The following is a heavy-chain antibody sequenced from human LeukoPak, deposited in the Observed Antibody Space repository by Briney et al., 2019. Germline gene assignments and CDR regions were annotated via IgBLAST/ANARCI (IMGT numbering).Heavy chain of an antibody. J-gene: IGHJ4*02. CDR3: AKVGRGWYYFDE. Sequence: GGSLRLSCAASGFTFSSYSMSWVRQAPGKGLEWVSSISSSSSYIYYADSVKGRFTISRDNAKNSLYLQMCSLRAEDTAVYYCAKVGRGWYYFDEWGQGTLATVSS. CDR1: GFTFSSYS. V-gene: IGHV3-21*04. CDR2: ISSSSSYI. D-gene: IGHD6-19*01.